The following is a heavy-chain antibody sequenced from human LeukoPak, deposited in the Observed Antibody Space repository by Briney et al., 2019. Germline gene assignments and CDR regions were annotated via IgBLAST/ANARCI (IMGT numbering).Heavy chain of an antibody. D-gene: IGHD2-21*02. V-gene: IGHV1-3*01. Sequence: ASVKVSCKASGYTFTTYAMHWVRQAPGQRLEWMGWLNAGSGSTNYAQKLQGRVTMTTDTSTSTAYMELRSLRSDDTAVYYCARGSYCGGDCRLNYYYYGMDVWGQGTTVTVSS. CDR3: ARGSYCGGDCRLNYYYYGMDV. CDR2: LNAGSGST. J-gene: IGHJ6*02. CDR1: GYTFTTYA.